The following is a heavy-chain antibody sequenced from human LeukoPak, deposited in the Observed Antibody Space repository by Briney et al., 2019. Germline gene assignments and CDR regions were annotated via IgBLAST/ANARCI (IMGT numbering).Heavy chain of an antibody. Sequence: PGGSLRLSCAASGFTFSSYSMNWVRQAPGKGLEWVSYISSSSSTIYYADSVKGRFTISRDNAKNSLYLQMNSLRAEDTAVYYCARSLGYYDIFTRPSDYWGQGTLVTVSS. D-gene: IGHD3-9*01. V-gene: IGHV3-48*01. CDR1: GFTFSSYS. J-gene: IGHJ4*02. CDR3: ARSLGYYDIFTRPSDY. CDR2: ISSSSSTI.